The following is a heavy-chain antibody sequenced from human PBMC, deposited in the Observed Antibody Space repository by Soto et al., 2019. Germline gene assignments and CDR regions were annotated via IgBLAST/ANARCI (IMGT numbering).Heavy chain of an antibody. CDR1: GFIFSIYG. V-gene: IGHV3-48*04. J-gene: IGHJ6*02. Sequence: GGSLRLSCSASGFIFSIYGMHWVRQAPGKGLEWVSYISSSGGTIYYADSVKGRFTISRDNAKNTLYLQMNSLRAEDTAVYYCARTNWGPYYYYGMDVWGQGTTVTVSS. D-gene: IGHD7-27*01. CDR3: ARTNWGPYYYYGMDV. CDR2: ISSSGGTI.